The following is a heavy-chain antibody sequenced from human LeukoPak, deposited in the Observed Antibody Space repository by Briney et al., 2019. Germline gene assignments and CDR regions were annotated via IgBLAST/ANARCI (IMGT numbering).Heavy chain of an antibody. CDR2: ISWNSGNI. Sequence: GGSLRLSCAASGFTFDGCAMHWVRQAPGKGLEWVSSISWNSGNIDYADSVRGRFTISRDNAKNSLYLQMNSLEAGDTALYYCAKEGSVCTNGICRYFDYWGQGTLVTVSS. J-gene: IGHJ4*02. CDR1: GFTFDGCA. CDR3: AKEGSVCTNGICRYFDY. V-gene: IGHV3-9*01. D-gene: IGHD2-8*01.